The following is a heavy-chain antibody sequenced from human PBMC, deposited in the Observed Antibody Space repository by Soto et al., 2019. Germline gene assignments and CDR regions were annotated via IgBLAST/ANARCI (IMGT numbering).Heavy chain of an antibody. V-gene: IGHV3-23*01. CDR3: ARRYIVAPRNNHNARFDP. D-gene: IGHD5-12*01. Sequence: PGGSLRLYCSASGFTFSSYAMSWVRQAPGKALEWVSAISGSGGSTYYADSVKGRFTISRDNSKNTLYLQMNSLRAEDTAVYYCARRYIVAPRNNHNARFDPWGQGTLVTVSS. J-gene: IGHJ5*02. CDR2: ISGSGGST. CDR1: GFTFSSYA.